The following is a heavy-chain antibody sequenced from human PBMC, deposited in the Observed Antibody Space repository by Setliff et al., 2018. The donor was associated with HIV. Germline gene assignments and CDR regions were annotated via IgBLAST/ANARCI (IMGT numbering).Heavy chain of an antibody. J-gene: IGHJ4*02. CDR2: IKSKTDGGTT. V-gene: IGHV3-15*01. D-gene: IGHD2-2*01. CDR3: TTFYCSSTRCYGRNFDY. Sequence: GGSLRLSCAASGFTFSNAWMSWVRQAPGKGLEWVGRIKSKTDGGTTDYAAPVKGRFTISRDDSKNTLYLQMNSLKTEDTAVYYCTTFYCSSTRCYGRNFDYWGQGTLVTVS. CDR1: GFTFSNAW.